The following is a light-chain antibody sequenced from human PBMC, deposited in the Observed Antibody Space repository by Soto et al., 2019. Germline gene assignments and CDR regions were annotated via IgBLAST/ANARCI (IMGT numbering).Light chain of an antibody. CDR2: SVS. Sequence: QPPSASGSPGQSVTISCTGTSSDVGGHNYVSWYQQHPGKAPKLMISSVSKRPSGVPDRFSGSKSGNTASLTISGLQAEDEADYYCCSYAGSYTYVFGTGTKVTVL. CDR3: CSYAGSYTYV. V-gene: IGLV2-11*01. CDR1: SSDVGGHNY. J-gene: IGLJ1*01.